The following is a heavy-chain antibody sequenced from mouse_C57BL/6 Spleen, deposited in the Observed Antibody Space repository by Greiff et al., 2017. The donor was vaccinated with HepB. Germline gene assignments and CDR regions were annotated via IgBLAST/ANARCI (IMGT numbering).Heavy chain of an antibody. V-gene: IGHV1-80*01. Sequence: QVQLQQSGAELVKPGASVKISCKASGYAFSSYWMNWVKQRPGKGLEWIGQIYPGDGDTNYNGKFKGKATLTADKSSSTAYMQLSSLTSEDSAVYFCARRGYDRDWFAYWGQRTLVTVSA. CDR3: ARRGYDRDWFAY. CDR2: IYPGDGDT. J-gene: IGHJ3*01. CDR1: GYAFSSYW. D-gene: IGHD2-2*01.